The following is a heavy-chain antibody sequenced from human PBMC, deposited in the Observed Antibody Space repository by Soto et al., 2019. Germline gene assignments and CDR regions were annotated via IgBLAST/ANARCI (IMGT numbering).Heavy chain of an antibody. J-gene: IGHJ4*02. Sequence: EVQLVESGGGLVQPGRSLRLSCAASGFTFDDYAMHWVRQAPGKGLEWVSGISWNSGRIGYADSVKGRFTISRDNAKNSLYLQMNSLRAEATALYYCAKDKGIALNLFDYWGQGTLVTVSS. D-gene: IGHD6-13*01. CDR1: GFTFDDYA. V-gene: IGHV3-9*01. CDR3: AKDKGIALNLFDY. CDR2: ISWNSGRI.